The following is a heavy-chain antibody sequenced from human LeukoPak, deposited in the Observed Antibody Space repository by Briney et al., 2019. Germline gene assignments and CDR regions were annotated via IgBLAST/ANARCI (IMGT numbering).Heavy chain of an antibody. D-gene: IGHD6-19*01. V-gene: IGHV3-30*02. J-gene: IGHJ6*02. Sequence: GESLKISCAASGFTFSSYGMHWVRQAPGKGLEWVAFIRYDGSNKYYADSVKGRFTISRDNSKNTLYLQMNSLRAEDTAVYYCAKEIGSSGWSYYYYYGMDVWGQGTTVTVSS. CDR3: AKEIGSSGWSYYYYYGMDV. CDR2: IRYDGSNK. CDR1: GFTFSSYG.